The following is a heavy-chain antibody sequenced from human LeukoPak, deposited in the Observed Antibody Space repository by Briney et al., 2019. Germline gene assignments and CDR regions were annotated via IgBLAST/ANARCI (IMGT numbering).Heavy chain of an antibody. CDR1: GGSFSGYY. Sequence: PSETLSLTCAVYGGSFSGYYWSWIRQPPGKGLEWIGEINHSGSTNYNPSLKSRVTISVDTSKNQFSLKLSSVTAVDTAVYCCARGQRGYSYGYVHWGQGTLVTVSS. J-gene: IGHJ4*02. V-gene: IGHV4-34*01. D-gene: IGHD5-18*01. CDR3: ARGQRGYSYGYVH. CDR2: INHSGST.